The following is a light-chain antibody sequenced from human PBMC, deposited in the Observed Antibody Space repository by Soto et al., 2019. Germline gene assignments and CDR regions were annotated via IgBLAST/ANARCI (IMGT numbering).Light chain of an antibody. CDR2: AAS. CDR3: QNYDSVPRT. Sequence: DIPMTQSPSSLSASVGDTVTITCRANQGINNYLAWFQQRPGKVPKLLIYAASTLQSGVPSRFRGSRSGTDFTLTISSLQPEDVATFCCQNYDSVPRTFGQGTKVEIK. V-gene: IGKV1-27*01. J-gene: IGKJ1*01. CDR1: QGINNY.